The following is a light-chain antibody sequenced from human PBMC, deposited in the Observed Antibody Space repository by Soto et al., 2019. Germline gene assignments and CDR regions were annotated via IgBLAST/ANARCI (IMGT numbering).Light chain of an antibody. Sequence: EIVLTHSSCALSFSPRERATLSCRASQSVSSSYLAWYQQNPGQAPRLLIYSASSRATGIPDRFSGSGSGTDFTLTITRLEPEDSAVYYCQRYGTSTTFGQGTKVDIK. V-gene: IGKV3-20*01. CDR3: QRYGTSTT. CDR2: SAS. J-gene: IGKJ1*01. CDR1: QSVSSSY.